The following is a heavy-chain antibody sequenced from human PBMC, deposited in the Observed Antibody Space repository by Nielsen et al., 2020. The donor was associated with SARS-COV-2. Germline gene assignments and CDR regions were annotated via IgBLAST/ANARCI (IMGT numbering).Heavy chain of an antibody. CDR3: ARDDQYYYGSGSYFY. Sequence: WIRQPPGKGLEWIGYIYYSGSTNYNPSLKSRVTISVDTSKNQFSLKLSSVTAADTAVYYCARDDQYYYGSGSYFYWGQGTLVTVSS. V-gene: IGHV4-59*01. CDR2: IYYSGST. J-gene: IGHJ4*02. D-gene: IGHD3-10*01.